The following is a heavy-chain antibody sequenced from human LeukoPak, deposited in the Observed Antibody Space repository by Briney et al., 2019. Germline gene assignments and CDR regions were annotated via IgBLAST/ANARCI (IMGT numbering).Heavy chain of an antibody. CDR3: ARAVVPAADYYYYYYYMDV. D-gene: IGHD2-2*01. V-gene: IGHV1-69*05. Sequence: SVKVSCKASGGTFSSYAISWVRQAPGQGLEWMGRIIPIFGTANYAQKFQGRVTITTDESTSTAYMELSSLRSEDTAVYYCARAVVPAADYYYYYYYMDVWGKGTTVTVSS. J-gene: IGHJ6*03. CDR1: GGTFSSYA. CDR2: IIPIFGTA.